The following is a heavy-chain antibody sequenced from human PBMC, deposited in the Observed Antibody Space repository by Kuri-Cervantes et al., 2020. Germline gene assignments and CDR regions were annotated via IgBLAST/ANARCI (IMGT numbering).Heavy chain of an antibody. CDR2: INHSGGT. V-gene: IGHV4-34*01. CDR3: ARDNCGGDCTPNWFDP. D-gene: IGHD2-21*02. Sequence: GSLRLSCDVYGGSFSDYYWSWIRQSPGKGLEWIGEINHSGGTNYNPSLKSRVTISVDTSKNQFSLKVRSVTAADTAVYYCARDNCGGDCTPNWFDPWGQGTLVTVSS. CDR1: GGSFSDYY. J-gene: IGHJ5*02.